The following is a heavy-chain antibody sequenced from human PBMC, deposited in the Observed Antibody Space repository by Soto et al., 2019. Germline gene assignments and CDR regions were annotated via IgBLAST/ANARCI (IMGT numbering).Heavy chain of an antibody. CDR2: IYTDGSRT. J-gene: IGHJ3*02. V-gene: IGHV3-74*01. D-gene: IGHD4-17*01. Sequence: EVQLVESGGGLVQPGGSLRLSCAVSGFTFSDYWMHWVRQAPGKGLVWVSRIYTDGSRTNYADSVKGRFTISRDNAENTLCLQMNSLRAEETAVYYCARGVRGSYGLDIWGQGTMVTVSS. CDR3: ARGVRGSYGLDI. CDR1: GFTFSDYW.